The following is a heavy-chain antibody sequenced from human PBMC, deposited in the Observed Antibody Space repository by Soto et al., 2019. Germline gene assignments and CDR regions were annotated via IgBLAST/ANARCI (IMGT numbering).Heavy chain of an antibody. J-gene: IGHJ4*02. CDR2: IWYDGSNK. D-gene: IGHD3-22*01. CDR3: ARDEGMIGPDY. Sequence: QVQLVESGGGVVQPGRSLRLSCAASGFTFSSYGMHWVRQAPGKGLEWVAVIWYDGSNKYYADSVKGRFTISRDNSKNTLYLQMNSLRAEDTAVYYGARDEGMIGPDYWGQGTLVTVSS. V-gene: IGHV3-33*01. CDR1: GFTFSSYG.